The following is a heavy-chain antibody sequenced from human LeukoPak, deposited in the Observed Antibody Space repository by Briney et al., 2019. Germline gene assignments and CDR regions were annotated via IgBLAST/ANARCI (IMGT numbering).Heavy chain of an antibody. V-gene: IGHV3-33*01. CDR3: ARSRYNLDY. J-gene: IGHJ4*02. CDR1: GFTFSSYD. CDR2: IRYDGSNE. Sequence: GGSLRLSCAASGFTFSSYDMHWVRQAPGKGPEWVAIIRYDGSNENYADSVKGRFTISRDNSKKTLYLQMNSLRAEDTAVHYCARSRYNLDYWGQGTLVTVSS. D-gene: IGHD5-24*01.